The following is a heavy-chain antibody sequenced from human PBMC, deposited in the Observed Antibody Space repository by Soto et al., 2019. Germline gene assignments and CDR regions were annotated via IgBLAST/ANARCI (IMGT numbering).Heavy chain of an antibody. CDR2: MSYDGIHK. D-gene: IGHD1-26*01. CDR1: GFTFTYYA. J-gene: IGHJ6*02. V-gene: IGHV3-30-3*01. Sequence: GGSLRLSCAASGFTFTYYAMQWVRQAPGKGLEWVAVMSYDGIHKYYADSVKGRFTVSRDNSKNTVYLQMNSLRPEDTAVYYCAREPTFIVETHVNYYGLDVWGQGTTVTVSS. CDR3: AREPTFIVETHVNYYGLDV.